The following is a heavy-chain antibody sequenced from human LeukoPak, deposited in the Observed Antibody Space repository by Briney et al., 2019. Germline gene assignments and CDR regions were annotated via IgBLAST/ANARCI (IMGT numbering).Heavy chain of an antibody. Sequence: GGSLRLSCAASGFTFSIYNMNWVRQAPGKGLEWVSSISSSSSHIYYADSVKGRFTTSRDNAKNSLYLQMNSLRAEDTAVYYCARESRRAYYDFWSGYYDNWFDPWGQGTLVTVSS. CDR1: GFTFSIYN. V-gene: IGHV3-21*01. D-gene: IGHD3-3*01. CDR3: ARESRRAYYDFWSGYYDNWFDP. J-gene: IGHJ5*02. CDR2: ISSSSSHI.